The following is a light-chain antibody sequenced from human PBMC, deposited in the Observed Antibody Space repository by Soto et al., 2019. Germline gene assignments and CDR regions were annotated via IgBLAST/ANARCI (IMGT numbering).Light chain of an antibody. CDR3: CSYAGMLTWV. Sequence: QSALTQPASVSGSPGQSITISCTGTSNDIGGHHHVSWYQQHPGNSPKLIIFEVSDRPSGISSRFSASKSGTTASLTISGLQAEDEADYYRCSYAGMLTWVFGGGTKVTVL. CDR2: EVS. V-gene: IGLV2-23*02. CDR1: SNDIGGHHH. J-gene: IGLJ3*02.